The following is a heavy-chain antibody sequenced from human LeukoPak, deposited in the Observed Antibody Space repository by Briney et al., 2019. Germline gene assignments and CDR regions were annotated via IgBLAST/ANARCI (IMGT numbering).Heavy chain of an antibody. CDR2: IYYSGST. Sequence: SETLSLTCTVSGGSISSYYWSWIRQPPGKGLEWIGYIYYSGSTNYNPSLKSRVTISLDTSKNQFSLKLSSVTAADTAVYYCARGYCSGGSCYSSGWFDPWGQGTLVTVSS. J-gene: IGHJ5*02. V-gene: IGHV4-59*01. D-gene: IGHD2-15*01. CDR1: GGSISSYY. CDR3: ARGYCSGGSCYSSGWFDP.